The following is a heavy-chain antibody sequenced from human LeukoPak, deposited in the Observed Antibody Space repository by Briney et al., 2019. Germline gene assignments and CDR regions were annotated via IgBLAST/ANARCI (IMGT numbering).Heavy chain of an antibody. Sequence: SVKVSCKASGGTFSSYAISWVRQAPGQGLEWMGRIIPILGIANYAQKFQGRVTITADKSTSTAYMELSSLRSEDTAVYYCARAGGGGTTDYWGQGTLVTVSS. CDR1: GGTFSSYA. D-gene: IGHD1-7*01. CDR3: ARAGGGGTTDY. V-gene: IGHV1-69*04. J-gene: IGHJ4*02. CDR2: IIPILGIA.